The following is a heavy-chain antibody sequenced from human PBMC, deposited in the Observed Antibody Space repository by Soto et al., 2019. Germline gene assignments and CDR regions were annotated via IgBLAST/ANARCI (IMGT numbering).Heavy chain of an antibody. J-gene: IGHJ4*02. Sequence: RRLSCSASGFTFSSYAMHWVRQAPGKGLEYVSAISSNGGSTYYADSVKGRFTISRDNSKNTLYLQMSSLRAEDTAVYYCVKDLEEWELTFDYWGQGTLVTVSS. CDR1: GFTFSSYA. CDR2: ISSNGGST. CDR3: VKDLEEWELTFDY. D-gene: IGHD1-26*01. V-gene: IGHV3-64D*06.